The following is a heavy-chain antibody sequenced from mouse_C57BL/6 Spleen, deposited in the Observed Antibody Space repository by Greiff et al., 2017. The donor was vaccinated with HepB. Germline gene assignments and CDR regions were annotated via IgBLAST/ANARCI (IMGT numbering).Heavy chain of an antibody. J-gene: IGHJ2*01. Sequence: EVQGVEAGGGLVKPGGSLKLSCAASGFTFSDYGMQWVRQAPEKGLEWVAYISSGSSTIYYADTVKGRFTISRDNAKNTLFLQMTSLRSEDTAMYYCARRNYGNYGNFDYWGQGTTLTVSS. V-gene: IGHV5-17*01. CDR1: GFTFSDYG. D-gene: IGHD2-1*01. CDR2: ISSGSSTI. CDR3: ARRNYGNYGNFDY.